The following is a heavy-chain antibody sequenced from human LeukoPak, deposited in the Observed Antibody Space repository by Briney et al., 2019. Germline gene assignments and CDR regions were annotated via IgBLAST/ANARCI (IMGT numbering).Heavy chain of an antibody. CDR1: VFTFSNAW. D-gene: IGHD2-15*01. V-gene: IGHV3-7*01. Sequence: PGGSLRLSCAASVFTFSNAWMSWVRQAPGTGVGWVANINPAGSETYYVDPVKGRFSISRDNAKNLVYLQINSLRDEDTAVYHCARFGYVAAVDVWGQGTPVTVSS. CDR2: INPAGSET. CDR3: ARFGYVAAVDV. J-gene: IGHJ4*02.